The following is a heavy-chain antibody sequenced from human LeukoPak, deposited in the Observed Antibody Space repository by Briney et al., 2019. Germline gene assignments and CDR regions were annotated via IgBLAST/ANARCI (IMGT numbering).Heavy chain of an antibody. J-gene: IGHJ4*02. D-gene: IGHD6-13*01. V-gene: IGHV4-39*01. CDR2: IYYSGST. CDR1: GGSISSSSYY. CDR3: ARLVVSSWYHEVLRGRDY. Sequence: SETLSLTCTVSGGSISSSSYYWGWIRQPPGKGLEWIATIYYSGSTYYKPSLKSRVTISVDTSKNQFSLRLSSVTAADTAVYYCARLVVSSWYHEVLRGRDYWGQGTLDTVSS.